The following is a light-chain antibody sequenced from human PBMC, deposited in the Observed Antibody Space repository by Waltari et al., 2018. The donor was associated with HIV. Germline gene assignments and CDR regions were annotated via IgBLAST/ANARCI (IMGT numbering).Light chain of an antibody. Sequence: QSALTQPASVSGSPGQSVTISCIGSDIDIGIYDYISWYHHPPNRAPSLVVFNANSRPPGSPFRFAGSKSCNTASLTISVLQADDEGVYYCSSYVTGGSLLFGGGTQVTVL. CDR2: NAN. J-gene: IGLJ3*02. CDR1: DIDIGIYDY. V-gene: IGLV2-14*01. CDR3: SSYVTGGSLL.